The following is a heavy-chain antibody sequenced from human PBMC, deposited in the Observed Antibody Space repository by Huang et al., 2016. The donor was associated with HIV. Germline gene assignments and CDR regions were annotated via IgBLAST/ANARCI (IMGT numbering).Heavy chain of an antibody. Sequence: QVQLVESGGGVVQPGTSLRLSCAASGFIFSNFGMHWVRQAPGKRLGWVAVISYDGRSDRYSDSVKGRFTISRDNDKNTLSLEMNRLRHDDTAVYYCAKESRWFSDFDQWGQGTLVTVSS. V-gene: IGHV3-30*18. CDR3: AKESRWFSDFDQ. D-gene: IGHD2-15*01. CDR1: GFIFSNFG. CDR2: ISYDGRSD. J-gene: IGHJ5*02.